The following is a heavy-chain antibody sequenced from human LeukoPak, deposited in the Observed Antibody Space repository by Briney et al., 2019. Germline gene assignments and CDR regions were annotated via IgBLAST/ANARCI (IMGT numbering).Heavy chain of an antibody. D-gene: IGHD2-2*01. Sequence: SETLSLTCAVYGGSFSGYYWSWIRQPPGKGLEWIGEINHSGSTNYNPSLKSRVTISVDTSKNQFSLKLSSVTAADTAVYYCASREVPAASGSDYWGQGTLVTVSS. CDR2: INHSGST. CDR1: GGSFSGYY. V-gene: IGHV4-34*01. CDR3: ASREVPAASGSDY. J-gene: IGHJ4*02.